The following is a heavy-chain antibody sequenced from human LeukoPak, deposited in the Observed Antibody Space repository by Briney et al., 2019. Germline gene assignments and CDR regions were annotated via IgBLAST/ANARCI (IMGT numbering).Heavy chain of an antibody. CDR2: ISGRDGST. Sequence: GGSLRLSCAASGFTFSSYAMSWVCQAPGKGLEWVSAISGRDGSTYYADSVKGRFTISRDNSKNTLYLQMNSLRAEDTAVYYCARDAVPLSRGGSNSYLFDYWGQGTLVTVSS. D-gene: IGHD2-15*01. V-gene: IGHV3-23*01. CDR1: GFTFSSYA. J-gene: IGHJ4*02. CDR3: ARDAVPLSRGGSNSYLFDY.